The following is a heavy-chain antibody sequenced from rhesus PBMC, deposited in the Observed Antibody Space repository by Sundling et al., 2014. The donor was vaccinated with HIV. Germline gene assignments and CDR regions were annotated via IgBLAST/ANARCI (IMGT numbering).Heavy chain of an antibody. CDR1: GGSFISGHW. V-gene: IGHV4-93*02. J-gene: IGHJ1*01. CDR2: IFGSGMNT. D-gene: IGHD2-2*01. CDR3: ARHRGYCTSGSCYVLDCDV. Sequence: QVQLQESGPAVVKPSETLSLTCVVSGGSFISGHWWSWIRQSPGTGLEWIGGIFGSGMNTKYNPSLPSRVTISIDTSKKQFSLKLTSVTVADTAVYYCARHRGYCTSGSCYVLDCDVWGQGALVTVSS.